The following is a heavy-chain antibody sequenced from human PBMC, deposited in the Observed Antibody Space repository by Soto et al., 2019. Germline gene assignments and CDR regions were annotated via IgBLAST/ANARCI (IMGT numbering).Heavy chain of an antibody. Sequence: GGSLRLSCAASGFTFSSYAMSWVRQAPGKGLEWVSAISGSGGSTYYADSVKGRFTISRDNSKNTLYLQMNSLRAEDTAVYYCARVVAVAGVSGFDYWGQGTLVTVSS. J-gene: IGHJ4*02. CDR2: ISGSGGST. D-gene: IGHD6-19*01. CDR3: ARVVAVAGVSGFDY. V-gene: IGHV3-23*01. CDR1: GFTFSSYA.